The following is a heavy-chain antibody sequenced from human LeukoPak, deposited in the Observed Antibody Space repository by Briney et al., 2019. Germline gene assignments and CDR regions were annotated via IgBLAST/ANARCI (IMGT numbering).Heavy chain of an antibody. D-gene: IGHD3-10*01. CDR1: GGSISSYY. CDR3: ARQIGDTGRHFDY. J-gene: IGHJ4*02. Sequence: SETLSLTCTVSGGSISSYYWSWIRQPPGKGLEWIGYIYYSGSTNYNPSLKSRVTISVDTSKNQFSLNLTSVTAADTAVYYCARQIGDTGRHFDYWGQGTLVTVSS. CDR2: IYYSGST. V-gene: IGHV4-59*08.